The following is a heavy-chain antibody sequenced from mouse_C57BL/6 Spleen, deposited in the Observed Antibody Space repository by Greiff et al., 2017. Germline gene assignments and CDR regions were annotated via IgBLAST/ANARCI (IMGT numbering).Heavy chain of an antibody. V-gene: IGHV1-22*01. J-gene: IGHJ3*01. CDR2: INPNNGGT. CDR3: AEEGAYGSRFGY. Sequence: VQLQQSGPELVKPGASVKMSCKASGYTFTDYNMHWVKQSHGKSLEWIGYINPNNGGTSYNQTFKGQATLTGNKSSSTAYLELRSLSSEDSAVYYWAEEGAYGSRFGYGGQGTLVTVSA. D-gene: IGHD1-1*01. CDR1: GYTFTDYN.